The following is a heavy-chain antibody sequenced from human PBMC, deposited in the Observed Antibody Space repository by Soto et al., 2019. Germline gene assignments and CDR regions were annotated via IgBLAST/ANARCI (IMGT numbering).Heavy chain of an antibody. CDR2: VEYGGST. J-gene: IGHJ5*02. Sequence: QLQESGLGLVKPSETLSLTCTVSGGSIISSNFYWGWIRQPPGKGLEWIGSVEYGGSTYDNPSLKSRVTLSADTSKNQFSLNLTSVTAADTAIYYCARHVRGAVTMKWFDPWGHGTLVTVSS. CDR1: GGSIISSNFY. CDR3: ARHVRGAVTMKWFDP. D-gene: IGHD4-17*01. V-gene: IGHV4-39*01.